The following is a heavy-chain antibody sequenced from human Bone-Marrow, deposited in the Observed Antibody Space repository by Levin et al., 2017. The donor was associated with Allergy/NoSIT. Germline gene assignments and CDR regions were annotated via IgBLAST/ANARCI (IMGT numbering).Heavy chain of an antibody. CDR1: GGSFSGYY. V-gene: IGHV4-34*01. Sequence: SCAVYGGSFSGYYWSWIRQPPGKGLEWIGEINHSGSTNYNPSLKSRVTISVDTSKNQFSLKLSSVTAADTAVYYCARGTITMVRGVIRWLPYYYGMDVWGQGTTVTVSS. CDR3: ARGTITMVRGVIRWLPYYYGMDV. D-gene: IGHD3-10*01. CDR2: INHSGST. J-gene: IGHJ6*02.